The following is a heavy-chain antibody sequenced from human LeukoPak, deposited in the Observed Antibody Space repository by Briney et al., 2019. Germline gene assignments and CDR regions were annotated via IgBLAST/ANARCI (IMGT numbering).Heavy chain of an antibody. D-gene: IGHD3-10*01. Sequence: ASVKVSCKASGYTFTGYYMHWMRQSPGQGPEWMGWINLSTGGTNYAQKFQGRVTMTRDTSISTAYMELRRLRYDDTAVYYCASWAGGDEPVASFDYWGQGTLITVSS. CDR3: ASWAGGDEPVASFDY. V-gene: IGHV1-2*02. J-gene: IGHJ4*02. CDR1: GYTFTGYY. CDR2: INLSTGGT.